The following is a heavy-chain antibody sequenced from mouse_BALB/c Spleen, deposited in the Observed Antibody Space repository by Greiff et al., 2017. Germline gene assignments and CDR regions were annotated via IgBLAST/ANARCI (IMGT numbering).Heavy chain of an antibody. CDR2: ISTYYGNT. CDR1: GYTFTDYA. V-gene: IGHV1-67*01. D-gene: IGHD2-2*01. Sequence: QVQLKQSGPELVRPGVSVKISCKGSGYTFTDYAMHWVKQSHAKSLEWIGVISTYYGNTNYNQKFKGKATMTVDKSSSTAYMELARLTSEDSAIYYCARGGIYYGYEDYWGQGTTLTVSS. CDR3: ARGGIYYGYEDY. J-gene: IGHJ2*01.